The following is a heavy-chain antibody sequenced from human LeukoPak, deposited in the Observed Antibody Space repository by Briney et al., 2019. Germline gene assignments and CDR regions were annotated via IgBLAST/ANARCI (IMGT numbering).Heavy chain of an antibody. CDR3: ARGGSGRDY. J-gene: IGHJ4*02. Sequence: GGSLRLSCAASGFTFSSYSMNWVRQAPGKGLEGVSSIISSSSYIYYADSVKGRFTISRDNAKNSLYLQMNRLRAEDTAVYYCARGGSGRDYWGQGTLVTVSS. D-gene: IGHD2-15*01. CDR1: GFTFSSYS. CDR2: IISSSSYI. V-gene: IGHV3-21*01.